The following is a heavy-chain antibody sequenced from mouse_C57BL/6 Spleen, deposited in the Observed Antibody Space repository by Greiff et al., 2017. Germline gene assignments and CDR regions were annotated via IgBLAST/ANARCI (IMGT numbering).Heavy chain of an antibody. Sequence: VQLQQPGAELVMPGASVKLSCKASGYTFTSYWMHWVKQRPGQGLEWIGEIDPSDSYTNYNQKFKGKSTLTVDKSSSTAYMQLSSLTSEDSAVYYGARLYYDYDRYFDVWGTGTTVTVSS. D-gene: IGHD2-4*01. V-gene: IGHV1-69*01. CDR2: IDPSDSYT. CDR3: ARLYYDYDRYFDV. CDR1: GYTFTSYW. J-gene: IGHJ1*03.